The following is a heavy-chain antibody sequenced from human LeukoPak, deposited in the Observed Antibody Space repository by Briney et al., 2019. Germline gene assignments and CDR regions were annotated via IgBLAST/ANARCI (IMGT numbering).Heavy chain of an antibody. J-gene: IGHJ4*02. CDR2: IWYDGSNK. D-gene: IGHD6-13*01. V-gene: IGHV3-33*01. CDR3: ARGSIAAAGTGDY. Sequence: GRSLRLSCAASGFTFSSYGMHWVRQAPGKGLEWVAVIWYDGSNKYYADSVKGRFTISRDNSKNTLYLQMNSLRAEDTAVYYCARGSIAAAGTGDYWGQGTLVTVS. CDR1: GFTFSSYG.